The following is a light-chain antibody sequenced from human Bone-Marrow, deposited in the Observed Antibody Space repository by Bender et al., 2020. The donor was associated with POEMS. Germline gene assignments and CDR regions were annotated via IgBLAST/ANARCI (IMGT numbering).Light chain of an antibody. CDR2: DVS. Sequence: QSALTQPASVSGSPGQSITISCTGASSDVVGYKYVSWYQQHPGKVPKLIMSDVSNRPSGVSNRFSGSKSDNAASLTISGLQAEDEADYYCSSYVGSHIHVFGTGTKVTVL. CDR1: SSDVVGYKY. J-gene: IGLJ1*01. CDR3: SSYVGSHIHV. V-gene: IGLV2-14*01.